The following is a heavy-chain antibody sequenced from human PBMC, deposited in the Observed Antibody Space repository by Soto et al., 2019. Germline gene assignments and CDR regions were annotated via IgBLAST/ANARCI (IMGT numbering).Heavy chain of an antibody. CDR1: GYSFTSYW. D-gene: IGHD4-17*01. Sequence: GESLKISCKGSGYSFTSYWIGWVRQMPGKGLEWMGIIYPGDSDTRYSPSFQGQVTISADKSISTAYLQWSSLKASDTAMYYCARHLRGTVTPYMGYYYYGMDVWGQGTTVTVSS. CDR2: IYPGDSDT. CDR3: ARHLRGTVTPYMGYYYYGMDV. V-gene: IGHV5-51*01. J-gene: IGHJ6*02.